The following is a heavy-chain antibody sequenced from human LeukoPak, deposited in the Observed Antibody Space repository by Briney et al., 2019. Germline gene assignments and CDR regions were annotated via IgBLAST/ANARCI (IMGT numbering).Heavy chain of an antibody. CDR3: ARGGYSYGLHDAFDI. CDR1: GFTFSSYD. Sequence: GGSLRLSCAASGFTFSSYDMHWVRQATGKGLEWVSAIGTAGDTYYPGSVKGRFTISRENAKNSLYLQMNSLRAGDTAVYYCARGGYSYGLHDAFDIWGQGTMVTVSS. J-gene: IGHJ3*02. CDR2: IGTAGDT. V-gene: IGHV3-13*01. D-gene: IGHD5-18*01.